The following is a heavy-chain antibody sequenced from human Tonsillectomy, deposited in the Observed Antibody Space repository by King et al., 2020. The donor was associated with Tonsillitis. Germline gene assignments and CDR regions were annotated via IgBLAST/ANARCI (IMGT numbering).Heavy chain of an antibody. J-gene: IGHJ3*02. D-gene: IGHD3-3*01. Sequence: VQLVESGGGLVQPGGSLRLSCAASGFTFSSYAMSWVRQAPGKGLEWVSAIRGSGGSTYHADSVKGRFTISRDNSKKTLYLQMNSLRAEDTAVYYCAKGVGEVITIFGVVIPAFDIWGQGTMVTVSS. V-gene: IGHV3-23*04. CDR2: IRGSGGST. CDR3: AKGVGEVITIFGVVIPAFDI. CDR1: GFTFSSYA.